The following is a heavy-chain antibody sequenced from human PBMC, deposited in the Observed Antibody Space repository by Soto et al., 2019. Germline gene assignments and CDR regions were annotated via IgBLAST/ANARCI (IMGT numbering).Heavy chain of an antibody. V-gene: IGHV3-23*01. J-gene: IGHJ4*02. CDR2: ISGDGVT. CDR3: ATLYDYIWGSYRRPPYQFDY. Sequence: GGSLRLSCAASGFTFSSYSMNWIRQAPGKGLEWVSGISGDGVTFYSDSVKGRFTISRDNSKNTLSLQMNSLGAEDTAVYYCATLYDYIWGSYRRPPYQFDYWGQGTLVTVSS. CDR1: GFTFSSYS. D-gene: IGHD3-16*02.